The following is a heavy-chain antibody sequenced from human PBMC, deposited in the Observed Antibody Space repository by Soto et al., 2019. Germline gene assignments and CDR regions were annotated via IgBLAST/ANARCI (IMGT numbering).Heavy chain of an antibody. CDR3: ARDRLRLGELSLLGYFDY. CDR1: GFTFSSYA. D-gene: IGHD3-16*02. V-gene: IGHV3-30-3*01. J-gene: IGHJ4*02. Sequence: PGGSLRLSCAASGFTFSSYAMHWVRQAPGKGLEWVAVISYDGSNKYYADSVKGRFTISRDNSKNTVYVQMNSLRAEDTAVYYCARDRLRLGELSLLGYFDYWGQGTLVTVSS. CDR2: ISYDGSNK.